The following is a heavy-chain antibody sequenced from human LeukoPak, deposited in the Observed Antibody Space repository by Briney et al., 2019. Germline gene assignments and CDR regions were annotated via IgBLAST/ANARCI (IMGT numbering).Heavy chain of an antibody. V-gene: IGHV3-23*01. J-gene: IGHJ6*02. CDR3: AAGEYFDWFTPPYYYYYGMDV. D-gene: IGHD3-9*01. CDR2: ISGSGGST. CDR1: GFTFSSYA. Sequence: GGSLRLSCAASGFTFSSYAMSWVRQAPGKRLEWVSAISGSGGSTYYADSVKGRFTISRDNSKNTLYLQMNSLRAEDTAVYYCAAGEYFDWFTPPYYYYYGMDVWGQGTTVTVSS.